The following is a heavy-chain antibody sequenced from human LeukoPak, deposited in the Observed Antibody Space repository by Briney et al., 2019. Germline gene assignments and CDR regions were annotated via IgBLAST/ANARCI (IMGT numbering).Heavy chain of an antibody. D-gene: IGHD4-17*01. CDR2: IYHSGNT. CDR3: ARAGYGDSDFDY. CDR1: GYSISSSYY. Sequence: TPSETLSLTCTVSGYSISSSYYWGWIRQPPGKGLEWIGSIYHSGNTYYNPSLKSRVTISLDTSKNQFSLKLSSVTAADTAMYYCARAGYGDSDFDYWGQGTLVTVSS. V-gene: IGHV4-38-2*02. J-gene: IGHJ4*02.